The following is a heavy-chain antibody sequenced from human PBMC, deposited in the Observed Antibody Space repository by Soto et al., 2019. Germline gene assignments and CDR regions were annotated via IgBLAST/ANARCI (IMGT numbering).Heavy chain of an antibody. CDR1: GFTFSDYY. J-gene: IGHJ3*02. V-gene: IGHV3-11*01. D-gene: IGHD4-17*01. CDR2: ISSSGSTI. Sequence: QVQLVESGGGLVKPGGSLRLSCAASGFTFSDYYMSWIRQAPGKGLEWVSYISSSGSTIYYADSVKGRFTISRDNAKTALYLRMNSLRAEDTAVYYCAREAAYTVTTDGAFDIWGQGTMVTVSS. CDR3: AREAAYTVTTDGAFDI.